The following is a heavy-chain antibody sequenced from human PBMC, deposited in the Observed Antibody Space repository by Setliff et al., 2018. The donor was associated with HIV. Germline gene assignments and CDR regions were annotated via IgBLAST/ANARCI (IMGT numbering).Heavy chain of an antibody. CDR3: TRGHRDGRNHREEDY. CDR2: IYTSGST. D-gene: IGHD1-26*01. V-gene: IGHV4-4*08. Sequence: SETLSLTCTVSGGSISNYYWSWIRQPPGKGLEWIGYIYTSGSTDYNPSLKSRSTITTDASTTTVYLELSSLNSDDTAVYYCTRGHRDGRNHREEDYWGQGTQVTVSS. CDR1: GGSISNYY. J-gene: IGHJ4*02.